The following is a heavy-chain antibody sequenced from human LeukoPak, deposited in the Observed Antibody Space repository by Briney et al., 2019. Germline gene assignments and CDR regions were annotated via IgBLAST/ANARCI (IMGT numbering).Heavy chain of an antibody. V-gene: IGHV3-21*01. D-gene: IGHD6-19*01. CDR3: ARDRGLIAVASGENYYMDV. CDR1: GFTFSSYS. Sequence: PGGSLRLSCAASGFTFSSYSMNWVRQAPGKGLEWVSSISSSSSYIYYADSVKGRFTISRDNAKNSLYLQMNSLRAEDTAVYYCARDRGLIAVASGENYYMDVWGKGTTVTISS. J-gene: IGHJ6*03. CDR2: ISSSSSYI.